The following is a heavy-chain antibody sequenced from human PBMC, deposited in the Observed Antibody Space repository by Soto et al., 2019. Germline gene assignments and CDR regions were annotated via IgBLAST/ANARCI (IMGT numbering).Heavy chain of an antibody. CDR3: ARDLRSSRGSYGMDV. J-gene: IGHJ6*02. Sequence: GGSLRLSCAASGFTFSSYAMHWVRQAPGKGLEWVAVISYDGSNKYYADSVKGRFTISRDNSKNTLYLQMNSLRAEDTAVYYCARDLRSSRGSYGMDVWGQGTTVTV. CDR2: ISYDGSNK. V-gene: IGHV3-30-3*01. D-gene: IGHD1-26*01. CDR1: GFTFSSYA.